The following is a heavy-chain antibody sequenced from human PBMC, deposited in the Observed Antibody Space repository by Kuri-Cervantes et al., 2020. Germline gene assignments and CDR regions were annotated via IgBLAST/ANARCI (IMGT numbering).Heavy chain of an antibody. D-gene: IGHD2-2*01. CDR1: GGSFSGYY. V-gene: IGHV4-34*01. CDR3: ARESDVVPAAILNYYYYYGMDV. CDR2: INHSGST. J-gene: IGHJ6*02. Sequence: ESLKISCADYGGSFSGYYWSWIRQPPGKGLEWIGEINHSGSTNYNPSLKSRVTISVDTSKNQFSLKLSSVTAEDTAVYYCARESDVVPAAILNYYYYYGMDVWGRGPRSPS.